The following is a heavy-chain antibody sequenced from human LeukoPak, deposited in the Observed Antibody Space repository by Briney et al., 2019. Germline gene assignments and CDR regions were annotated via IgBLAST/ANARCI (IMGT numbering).Heavy chain of an antibody. V-gene: IGHV1-46*01. J-gene: IGHJ6*03. CDR2: INPSGGST. D-gene: IGHD6-13*01. Sequence: ASVKVSCRASGYTFTSYYMHWVRQAPGQGLEWMGIINPSGGSTSYAQKFQGRVTMTRDTSTSTVYMELSSLRSEDTAVYYCARDARYSSSWYRSYYYYMDVWGKGTTVTISS. CDR1: GYTFTSYY. CDR3: ARDARYSSSWYRSYYYYMDV.